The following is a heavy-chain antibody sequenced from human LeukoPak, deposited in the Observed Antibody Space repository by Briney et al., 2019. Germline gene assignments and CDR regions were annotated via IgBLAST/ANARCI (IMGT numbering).Heavy chain of an antibody. V-gene: IGHV3-23*01. CDR3: AKDGRSYSSGWPPFDY. J-gene: IGHJ4*02. CDR1: GFTFSSYA. Sequence: GGSLRLSCAASGFTFSSYAMSWVRQAPGKGLEWVSAISGSGGSTYYADSVKGRFTISRDNSKNTLYLQMNSLRAEDTAVYHCAKDGRSYSSGWPPFDYWGQGALVTVSS. D-gene: IGHD6-19*01. CDR2: ISGSGGST.